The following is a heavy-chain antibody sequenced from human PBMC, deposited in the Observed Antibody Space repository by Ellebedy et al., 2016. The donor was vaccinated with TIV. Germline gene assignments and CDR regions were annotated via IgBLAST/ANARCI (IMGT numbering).Heavy chain of an antibody. CDR2: IYSSGNT. CDR3: AGDSRGITAAGTSLHY. J-gene: IGHJ4*02. D-gene: IGHD6-13*01. V-gene: IGHV3-53*01. Sequence: GESLKISCAASGFTFTNYWMSWVRQAPGKGLEWVSIIYSSGNTYYADSVKGRFTISRDNSKNTLYLQMNSLRAEDTAVYYCAGDSRGITAAGTSLHYWGQGTLVTVSS. CDR1: GFTFTNYW.